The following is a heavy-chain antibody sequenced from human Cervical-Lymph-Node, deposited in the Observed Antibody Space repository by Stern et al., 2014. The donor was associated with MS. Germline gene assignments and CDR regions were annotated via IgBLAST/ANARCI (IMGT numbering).Heavy chain of an antibody. D-gene: IGHD3-3*01. CDR2: IYTDGST. CDR1: GFTVSNNY. CDR3: ARAIFGVNTAAMAPDAFDS. Sequence: EVQLVESGGGLIQPGGSLRLSCAAPGFTVSNNYMSWVRQAPGKGLEWVSLIYTDGSTYYAGSVMGRFTISRYSSKNKLVLQMNSLRAEDTAMYYCARAIFGVNTAAMAPDAFDSWGQGTMVTVSS. J-gene: IGHJ3*01. V-gene: IGHV3-53*01.